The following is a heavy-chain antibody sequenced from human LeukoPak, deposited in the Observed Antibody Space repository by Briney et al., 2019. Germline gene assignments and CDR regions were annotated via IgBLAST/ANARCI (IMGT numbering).Heavy chain of an antibody. J-gene: IGHJ4*02. Sequence: PGGSLRLSCAASGFTFSSYAMHWVRQAPGKGLEWVAVISYDGSNKYYADSVKGRFTISRDNSKNTLYLQMNSLRAEDTAVYYCARDKDEALDYWGQGTPVTVSS. CDR3: ARDKDEALDY. CDR1: GFTFSSYA. CDR2: ISYDGSNK. V-gene: IGHV3-30-3*01.